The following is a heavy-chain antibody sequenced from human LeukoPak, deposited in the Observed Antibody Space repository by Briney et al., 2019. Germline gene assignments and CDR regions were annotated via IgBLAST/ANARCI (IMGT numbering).Heavy chain of an antibody. CDR1: GFSFSYYW. CDR2: IKPDGSEK. J-gene: IGHJ1*01. V-gene: IGHV3-7*03. D-gene: IGHD2-21*02. Sequence: GGSLRLSCAASGFSFSYYWMSWVRQAPGKGLEWVANIKPDGSEKYYVDSVKGRFTISRDNAKNSLYLEMNNLGAEDTAVYYCATKAYCGGDCHSRYFQHWGQGTLVTVSP. CDR3: ATKAYCGGDCHSRYFQH.